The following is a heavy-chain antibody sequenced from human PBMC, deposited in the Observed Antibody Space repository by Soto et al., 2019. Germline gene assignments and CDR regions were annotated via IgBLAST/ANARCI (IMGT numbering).Heavy chain of an antibody. J-gene: IGHJ6*02. Sequence: QVQLVQSGAEVKKPGASVKVSCRAFGGSFSSYAISWVRQAPGQGLKWMGGIIPMTGTANYPQKFRGRATISADESTSTAYMDLTRLRSEDTAVYYCARDGFVAPLGTGGMDVWGQGTTVTVSS. CDR1: GGSFSSYA. CDR2: IIPMTGTA. CDR3: ARDGFVAPLGTGGMDV. D-gene: IGHD1-1*01. V-gene: IGHV1-69*01.